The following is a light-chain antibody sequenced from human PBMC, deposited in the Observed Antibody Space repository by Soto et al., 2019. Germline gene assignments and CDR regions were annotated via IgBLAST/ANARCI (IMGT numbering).Light chain of an antibody. CDR2: DVD. V-gene: IGLV2-23*02. CDR1: TSDVGTYNH. J-gene: IGLJ1*01. Sequence: QSVLTQPASVSGSPGQSITISCTGTTSDVGTYNHVSWYQHHPGKAPRLMIYDVDKRPSGVSNRFSGSKSGNTASLTISGLQAEDEAHYYCCSYAGSRVYVFGSGTKVTV. CDR3: CSYAGSRVYV.